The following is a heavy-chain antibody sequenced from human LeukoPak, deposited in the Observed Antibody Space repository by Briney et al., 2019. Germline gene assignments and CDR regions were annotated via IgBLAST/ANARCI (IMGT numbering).Heavy chain of an antibody. CDR1: GFTFRSYG. CDR2: ISYDGGNK. D-gene: IGHD1-26*01. J-gene: IGHJ4*02. V-gene: IGHV3-30*18. CDR3: AKDEGRVGAPKSFGY. Sequence: HPGGSLRLSCAASGFTFRSYGMHWVRQAPGKGLEWVTVISYDGGNKYYADSVKGRFTISRDNSKNTLYLQMNSLRAEDTAVYYCAKDEGRVGAPKSFGYWGQGTLVTVSS.